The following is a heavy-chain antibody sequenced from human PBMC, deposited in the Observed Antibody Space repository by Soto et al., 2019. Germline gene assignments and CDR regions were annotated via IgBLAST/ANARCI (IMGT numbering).Heavy chain of an antibody. V-gene: IGHV4-59*01. CDR1: GGSISGYY. CDR3: ARVGSSGWSPDY. Sequence: PSETLSLTCTVSGGSISGYYWIWIRQSPAKGLEWIGYIFYTGSTNYNPSLKSRVTLSVDTSKNQFSLRLSSVTAADTAVYYCARVGSSGWSPDYWGEGTLVTVSS. CDR2: IFYTGST. J-gene: IGHJ4*02. D-gene: IGHD6-19*01.